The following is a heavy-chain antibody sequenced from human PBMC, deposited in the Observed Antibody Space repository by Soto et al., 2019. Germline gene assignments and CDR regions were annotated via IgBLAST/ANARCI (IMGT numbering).Heavy chain of an antibody. CDR3: VRRHVSATGIDWFDP. CDR2: INAANGDT. Sequence: GASAEVCCESCGDTFTSYGMRWVRQAPGQRLEWMGWINAANGDTKYSPKFQGRVTITRDTSASTAYMELSSLRSEDTAVYYCVRRHVSATGIDWFDPWGQGTLVNVSS. J-gene: IGHJ5*02. V-gene: IGHV1-3*01. D-gene: IGHD6-13*01. CDR1: GDTFTSYG.